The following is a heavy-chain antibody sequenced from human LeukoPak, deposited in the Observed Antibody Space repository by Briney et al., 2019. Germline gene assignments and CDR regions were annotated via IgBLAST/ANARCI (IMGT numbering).Heavy chain of an antibody. V-gene: IGHV4-39*01. CDR2: IYYSGST. CDR1: GGSISSSSYY. D-gene: IGHD6-13*01. Sequence: SETLSLTCPVSGGSISSSSYYWGWIRQPPGKGLEWIGSIYYSGSTYYNPSLKSRVAISVDTAKKQFSLKLSSVTAADTAVYYCASYSSSWRYYFDYWGQGTLVTVSS. CDR3: ASYSSSWRYYFDY. J-gene: IGHJ4*02.